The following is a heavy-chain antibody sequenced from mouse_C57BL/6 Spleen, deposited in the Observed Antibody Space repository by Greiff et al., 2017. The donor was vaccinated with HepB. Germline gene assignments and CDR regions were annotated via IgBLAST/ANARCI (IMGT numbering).Heavy chain of an antibody. D-gene: IGHD1-1*01. Sequence: VQLQQPGAELVKPGASVKLSCKASGYTFTSYWMHWVKQRPGQGLEWIGMIHPNSGSTNYNEKFKSKATLTVDKSSSTAYMQLSSLTSEDSAVYYCARDFYYYGSSDYWGQGTTLTVSS. J-gene: IGHJ2*01. CDR1: GYTFTSYW. V-gene: IGHV1-64*01. CDR3: ARDFYYYGSSDY. CDR2: IHPNSGST.